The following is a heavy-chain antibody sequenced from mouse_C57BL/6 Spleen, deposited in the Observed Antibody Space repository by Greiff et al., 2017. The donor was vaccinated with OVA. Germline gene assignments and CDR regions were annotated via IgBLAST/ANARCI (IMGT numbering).Heavy chain of an antibody. D-gene: IGHD2-2*01. CDR2: IYPGDGDT. CDR1: GYAFSSYW. J-gene: IGHJ4*01. CDR3: ARYGYEEAMDY. Sequence: QVQLQQSGAELVKPGASVKISCTASGYAFSSYWMNWVKQRPGKGLEWIGQIYPGDGDTNYNGKFKGKATLTADKSSSTAYMQLSSLTSEDAAVYFCARYGYEEAMDYWGQGTSVTVSS. V-gene: IGHV1-80*01.